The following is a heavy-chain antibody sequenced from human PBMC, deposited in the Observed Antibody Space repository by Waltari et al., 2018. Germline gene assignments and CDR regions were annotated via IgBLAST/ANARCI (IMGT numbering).Heavy chain of an antibody. J-gene: IGHJ4*02. Sequence: QVQLVQSGAEVKKPGSSVKVSCKASGGTFSSYAISWVRRAPGKGLEWMGTIIPILCIANYAQKFQGRVTITADKSTSTAYMELSSLRSEDTAVYYCAQGMGYSGYDGCFDYWGQGTLVTVSS. D-gene: IGHD5-12*01. V-gene: IGHV1-69*09. CDR1: GGTFSSYA. CDR3: AQGMGYSGYDGCFDY. CDR2: IIPILCIA.